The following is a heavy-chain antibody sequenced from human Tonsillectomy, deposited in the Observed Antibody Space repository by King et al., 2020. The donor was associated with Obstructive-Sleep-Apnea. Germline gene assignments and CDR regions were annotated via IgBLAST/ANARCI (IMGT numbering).Heavy chain of an antibody. V-gene: IGHV4-59*01. CDR2: IYYSGST. J-gene: IGHJ5*02. CDR1: GGSISSYY. Sequence: VQLQESGPGLVKPSETLSLTCTVSGGSISSYYWSWIRQPPGKGLEWIGYIYYSGSTNYNPSLKSRVTISVDTSKNQFSLKLSSVTAADTAVYYCARDLGCSGGSCYSVNWFDPWGQGTLVTVSS. D-gene: IGHD2-15*01. CDR3: ARDLGCSGGSCYSVNWFDP.